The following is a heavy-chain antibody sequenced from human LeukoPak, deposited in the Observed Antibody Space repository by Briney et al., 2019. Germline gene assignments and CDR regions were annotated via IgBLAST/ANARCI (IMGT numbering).Heavy chain of an antibody. V-gene: IGHV3-66*01. Sequence: LAGGSLRLSCAASGFNVSSNYMSWVRQAPGKGLEWVSVIFSGGSTYYVDSVKGRFTTSRDNSKNTLYLQMNSLRAEDTAVYYCAGDGGGQWLVSPGQEFDYWGQGTLVTVSS. CDR3: AGDGGGQWLVSPGQEFDY. CDR2: IFSGGST. J-gene: IGHJ4*02. CDR1: GFNVSSNY. D-gene: IGHD6-19*01.